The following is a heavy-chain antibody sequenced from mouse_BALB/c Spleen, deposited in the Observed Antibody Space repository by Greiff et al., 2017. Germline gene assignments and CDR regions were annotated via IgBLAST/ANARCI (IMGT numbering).Heavy chain of an antibody. Sequence: DVKLVESGGGLVQPGGSLKLSCAASGFTFSSYTMSWVRQTPEKRLEWVAYISNGGGSTYYPDTVKGRFTISRDNAKNTLYLQMSSLKSEDTAMYYCARNWDAWFAYWGQGTLVTVSA. CDR1: GFTFSSYT. D-gene: IGHD4-1*01. J-gene: IGHJ3*01. CDR3: ARNWDAWFAY. CDR2: ISNGGGST. V-gene: IGHV5-12-2*01.